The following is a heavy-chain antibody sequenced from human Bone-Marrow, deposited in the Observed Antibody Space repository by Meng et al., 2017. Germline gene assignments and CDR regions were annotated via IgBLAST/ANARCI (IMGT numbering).Heavy chain of an antibody. J-gene: IGHJ6*02. D-gene: IGHD3-10*01. CDR1: GFTLSSYS. CDR2: ISSSSSYI. Sequence: GESLKISCAASGFTLSSYSMNWVRQAAGKGLEWVSPISSSSSYIYYADPVKGRFTISRDNAKNSLYLQMDSLRAEDTAVYYCARDPGGSESIIRGIYYYYGMDVWGQGTTVTVSS. CDR3: ARDPGGSESIIRGIYYYYGMDV. V-gene: IGHV3-21*01.